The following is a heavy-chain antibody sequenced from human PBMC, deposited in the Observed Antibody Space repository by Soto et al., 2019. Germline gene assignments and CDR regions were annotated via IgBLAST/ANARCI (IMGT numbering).Heavy chain of an antibody. CDR2: ISYSGST. D-gene: IGHD3-3*01. J-gene: IGHJ5*02. Sequence: SETLSLTCTVSGGSISGHYLSWIRQPPGKGLQYIGYISYSGSTNYNPSLKSRVTISVDTSNNQFSLRLSSVTAADTAVYYCARDVGLQHDTGYYDFWSGKNNWFDPWGQGILVTVSS. CDR1: GGSISGHY. CDR3: ARDVGLQHDTGYYDFWSGKNNWFDP. V-gene: IGHV4-59*11.